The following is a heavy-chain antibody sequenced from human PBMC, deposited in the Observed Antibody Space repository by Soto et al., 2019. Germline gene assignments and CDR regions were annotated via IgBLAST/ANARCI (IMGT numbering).Heavy chain of an antibody. D-gene: IGHD2-2*01. V-gene: IGHV1-18*01. CDR3: ARVGSCSSTSCYPINEWWFDP. CDR2: ISAYNGNT. Sequence: ASVKVSCKASGYTFTSYGISWVRQAPGQGLEWMGWISAYNGNTNYAQKLQGRVTMTTDTSTSTAYMELRSLRSDDTAVYYCARVGSCSSTSCYPINEWWFDPWGQGTLVTVSS. CDR1: GYTFTSYG. J-gene: IGHJ5*02.